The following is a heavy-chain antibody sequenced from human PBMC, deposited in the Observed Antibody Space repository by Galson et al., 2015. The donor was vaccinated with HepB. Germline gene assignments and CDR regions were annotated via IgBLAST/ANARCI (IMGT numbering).Heavy chain of an antibody. J-gene: IGHJ6*02. CDR2: IYTSGST. D-gene: IGHD1-26*01. V-gene: IGHV4-61*02. Sequence: TLSLTCTVSGGSISSGSYYWSWIRQPAGKGLEWIGRIYTSGSTNYNPSLKSRVTISVDTSKNQFSLKLSSVTAADTAVYYCAREREGYSGSYYYYYGMDVWGQGTTVTVSS. CDR3: AREREGYSGSYYYYYGMDV. CDR1: GGSISSGSYY.